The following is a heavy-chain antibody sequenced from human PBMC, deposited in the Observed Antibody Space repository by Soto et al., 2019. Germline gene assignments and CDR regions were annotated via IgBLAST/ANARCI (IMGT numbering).Heavy chain of an antibody. V-gene: IGHV3-33*01. Sequence: QVQLVESGGGVVQPGRSLRLSCAASGFTFSSYGMHWVRQAPGKGLEWVAVIWYDGSNKYYADSVKGRFTISRDNSKNTLYLQMNSLRAEDTALYYCARVLTAGGSRPDYYYYGMDVWGQGTTVTVSS. CDR2: IWYDGSNK. D-gene: IGHD3-10*01. CDR1: GFTFSSYG. J-gene: IGHJ6*02. CDR3: ARVLTAGGSRPDYYYYGMDV.